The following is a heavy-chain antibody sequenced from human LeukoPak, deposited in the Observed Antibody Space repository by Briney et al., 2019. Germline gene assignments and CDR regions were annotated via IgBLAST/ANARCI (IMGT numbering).Heavy chain of an antibody. J-gene: IGHJ4*02. D-gene: IGHD1-26*01. CDR2: IYYSGST. CDR1: GGSISSYY. CDR3: ARANVGATIKFDY. Sequence: PSETLSLTRTVSGGSISSYYWSWIRQPPGKGLEWIGYIYYSGSTNYNPSLKSRVTISVDTSKNQFSLKLSSVTAADTAVYYCARANVGATIKFDYWGQGTLVTVSS. V-gene: IGHV4-59*01.